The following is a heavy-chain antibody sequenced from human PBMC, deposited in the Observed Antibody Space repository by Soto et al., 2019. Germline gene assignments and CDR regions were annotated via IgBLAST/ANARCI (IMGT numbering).Heavy chain of an antibody. CDR2: LIPVFDTP. CDR1: SFYA. J-gene: IGHJ6*02. CDR3: ASTPVTGRYSYYGMDA. V-gene: IGHV1-69*01. Sequence: QVQPVQSGSEVKKPGSSVRVSCKTGSFYAVSWVRQAPGQGLEWMGGLIPVFDTPSYAQKFQGRVTITADESKSTAYMELSSLRSEDTAFYYCASTPVTGRYSYYGMDAWDQGIAVTVSS. D-gene: IGHD4-4*01.